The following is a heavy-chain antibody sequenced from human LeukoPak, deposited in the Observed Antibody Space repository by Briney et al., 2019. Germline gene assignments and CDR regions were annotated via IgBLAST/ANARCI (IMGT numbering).Heavy chain of an antibody. Sequence: GGSLRLSCAASGFTFSSYAMHWVRQAPGKGLEWVANIKQDGSEKHYVDSVKGRFTISRDNAKNSLYLQMNSLRAEDTAVYYCARDRRKWGQGTLVTVSS. J-gene: IGHJ4*02. CDR1: GFTFSSYA. CDR3: ARDRRK. CDR2: IKQDGSEK. V-gene: IGHV3-7*01.